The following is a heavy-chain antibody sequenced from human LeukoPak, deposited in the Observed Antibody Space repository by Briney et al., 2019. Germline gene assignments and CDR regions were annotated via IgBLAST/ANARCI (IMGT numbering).Heavy chain of an antibody. J-gene: IGHJ4*02. D-gene: IGHD6-6*01. V-gene: IGHV3-74*01. CDR3: TRESGSSRFFDF. Sequence: GGSLRLSCAVSGLSFSDHWMHWVRQPPGKGLVWVSRIYNDGSATTYADSVKGRFTISRDNAKNTLYLQMNSLRAEDTAVYYCTRESGSSRFFDFWGQGTLVTVSS. CDR2: IYNDGSAT. CDR1: GLSFSDHW.